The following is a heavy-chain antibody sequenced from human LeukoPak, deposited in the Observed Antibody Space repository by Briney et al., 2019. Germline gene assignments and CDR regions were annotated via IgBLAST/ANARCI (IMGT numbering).Heavy chain of an antibody. V-gene: IGHV3-30*18. CDR2: ISSDGNEK. CDR3: AKVGPRGSYGFYFDY. J-gene: IGHJ4*02. D-gene: IGHD3-10*01. CDR1: GFTFSDFG. Sequence: PGGSLRLSCAASGFTFSDFGMHWVRQAPGKGLEWVAVISSDGNEKHYADSVKGGFTFSRDNSKNTMYLQMNSLRAEDTAVYYCAKVGPRGSYGFYFDYWGQGTLVTVSS.